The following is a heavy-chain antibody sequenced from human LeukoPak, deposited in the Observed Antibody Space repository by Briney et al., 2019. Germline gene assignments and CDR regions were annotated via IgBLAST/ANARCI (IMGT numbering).Heavy chain of an antibody. CDR2: IKRKSDGETT. D-gene: IGHD6-19*01. V-gene: IGHV3-15*07. CDR1: GFTFSDVW. J-gene: IGHJ4*02. Sequence: PGGSLRLSCAASGFTFSDVWMNWVRQAPGMGLEWVGRIKRKSDGETTDYAAPVKGRFTISRDDSKNTLFLQMNNPKTEDTAMYYCTADTPSSSAQAFDYWGQGTLATVSS. CDR3: TADTPSSSAQAFDY.